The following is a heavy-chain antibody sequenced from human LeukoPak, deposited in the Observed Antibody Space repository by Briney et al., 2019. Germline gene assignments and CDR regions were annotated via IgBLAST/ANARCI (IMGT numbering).Heavy chain of an antibody. V-gene: IGHV3-23*01. CDR1: GFSFTDFD. Sequence: PGGSLRLSCTASGFSFTDFDMNWVRQAPGKGLEWVSHTTHSGITTHYADSVKGRFTISRDNSKSTLYLQMNSLRAEDTAVYYCAKPVTGSIFDYWAGEPWSPSPQ. CDR2: TTHSGITT. CDR3: AKPVTGSIFDY. D-gene: IGHD6-19*01. J-gene: IGHJ4*02.